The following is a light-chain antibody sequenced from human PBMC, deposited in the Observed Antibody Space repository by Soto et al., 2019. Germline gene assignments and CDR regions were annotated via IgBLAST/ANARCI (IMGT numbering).Light chain of an antibody. CDR1: QSVTSSY. CDR3: QQYGSSPWT. CDR2: GAS. V-gene: IGKV3-20*01. Sequence: EIVLTQSPGTLSLSPGARATLSCRASQSVTSSYLAWYQQKPGQAPRLLFYGASIRATGIPDRFSGSGSGTDFTLTLTRLQPEDFAVYYCQQYGSSPWTSGQGTKVDIK. J-gene: IGKJ1*01.